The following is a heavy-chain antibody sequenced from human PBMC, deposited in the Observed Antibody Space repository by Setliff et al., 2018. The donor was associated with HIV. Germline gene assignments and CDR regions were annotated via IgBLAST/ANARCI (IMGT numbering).Heavy chain of an antibody. J-gene: IGHJ2*01. Sequence: GGSLRLSCAASGFTFSNAWMSWVRQAPGKGLEWIGRIKSISDGATTDYAAPVEGRFAISRDDSKNTLYLDMNSLKTEDTAVYYCARTFWYFDLWGRGTLVTVSS. CDR3: ARTFWYFDL. CDR1: GFTFSNAW. CDR2: IKSISDGATT. V-gene: IGHV3-15*01.